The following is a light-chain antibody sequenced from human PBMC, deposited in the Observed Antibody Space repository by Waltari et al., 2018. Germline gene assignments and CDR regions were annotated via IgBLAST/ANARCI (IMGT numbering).Light chain of an antibody. Sequence: DVVMTKSPLSLPITPGQPASMTCRSSQSLLHSNGNTYLSWFLQKPGQPPRRLLYKVSNRDSGVPDRFSGSGAGTDFTLKITRVEAENVGVYYCMQGTHFPPTFGQGTKVEIK. CDR3: MQGTHFPPT. J-gene: IGKJ1*01. CDR2: KVS. V-gene: IGKV2-30*02. CDR1: QSLLHSNGNTY.